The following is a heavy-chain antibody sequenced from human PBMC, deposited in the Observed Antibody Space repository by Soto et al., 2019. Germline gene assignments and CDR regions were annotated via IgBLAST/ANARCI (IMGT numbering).Heavy chain of an antibody. CDR2: ISSSSSTI. CDR3: ARPTVNDAFDI. CDR1: GFTFSSYS. V-gene: IGHV3-48*01. Sequence: GGSLRLSCAASGFTFSSYSMNWVRQAPGKGLEWVSYISSSSSTIYYADSVRGRFTISRDNAKNSLYLQMNSLRAEDTAVYYCARPTVNDAFDIWGQGTMVTVSS. D-gene: IGHD4-17*01. J-gene: IGHJ3*02.